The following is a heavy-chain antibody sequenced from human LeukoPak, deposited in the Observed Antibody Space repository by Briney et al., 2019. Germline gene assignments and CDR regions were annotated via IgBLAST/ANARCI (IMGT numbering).Heavy chain of an antibody. V-gene: IGHV3-7*04. CDR1: GFNFTSFW. CDR3: ARGRTNDN. D-gene: IGHD1-14*01. CDR2: INQDGSEK. J-gene: IGHJ4*02. Sequence: PGGSQRLSCAASGFNFTSFWMTWVRQAPGKGLQWVANINQDGSEKHYVDSVEGRFTISRDNAKNSVYVQMNSLRAEDTAVYYCARGRTNDNWGQGTLLTVSS.